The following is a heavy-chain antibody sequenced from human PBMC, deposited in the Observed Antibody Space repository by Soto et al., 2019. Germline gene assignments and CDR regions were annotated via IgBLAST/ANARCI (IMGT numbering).Heavy chain of an antibody. CDR2: IWYDGSNK. Sequence: GGSLRLSCAASGFTFSSYGMHWVRQAPGKGLEWVAVIWYDGSNKYYADSVKGRFTISRDNSKNTLYLQMNSLRAEDTAVYYCARDYPSFIAAAGSSFDYWGQGTLVTVSS. CDR3: ARDYPSFIAAAGSSFDY. V-gene: IGHV3-33*01. J-gene: IGHJ4*02. CDR1: GFTFSSYG. D-gene: IGHD6-13*01.